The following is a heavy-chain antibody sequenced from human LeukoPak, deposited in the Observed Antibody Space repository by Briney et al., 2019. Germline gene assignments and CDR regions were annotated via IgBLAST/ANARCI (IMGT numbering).Heavy chain of an antibody. D-gene: IGHD4-17*01. CDR2: IYYSGST. CDR3: ASLYGGAVQH. CDR1: GGSISSYY. J-gene: IGHJ1*01. Sequence: PSGTLSLTCTVSGGSISSYYWSWIRQPPGKGLEWIGYIYYSGSTNYNPSLMSRVSISVDTSKNQFSLKLSSVTAADTAVYYCASLYGGAVQHWGQGTLVTVSS. V-gene: IGHV4-59*08.